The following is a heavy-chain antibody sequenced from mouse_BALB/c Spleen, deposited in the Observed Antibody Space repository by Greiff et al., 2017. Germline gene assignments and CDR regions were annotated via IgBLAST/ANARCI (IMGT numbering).Heavy chain of an antibody. J-gene: IGHJ3*01. V-gene: IGHV1-9*01. D-gene: IGHD2-3*01. Sequence: VQLQQSGAELMKPGASVKISCKATGYTFSSYWIEWVKQRPGHGLEWIGEILPGSGSTNYNEKFKGKATLTADKSSSTAYMQLSSLTSEDSAVYFCARSGGYYRGGYWGQGTLVTVSA. CDR1: GYTFSSYW. CDR2: ILPGSGST. CDR3: ARSGGYYRGGY.